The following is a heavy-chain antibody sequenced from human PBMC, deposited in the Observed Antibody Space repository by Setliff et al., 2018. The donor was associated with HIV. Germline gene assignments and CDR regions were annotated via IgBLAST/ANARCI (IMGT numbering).Heavy chain of an antibody. J-gene: IGHJ6*03. CDR1: GGSFSGYY. V-gene: IGHV4-34*01. CDR2: INHSGST. Sequence: SETLSLTCVVYGGSFSGYYWSWIRQPPGKGLEWIGEINHSGSTNYNPSLKSRVTISVDTSKNQFSLKLSSVTAADTAVYYCNIYYYYYMDVWGKGTTVTSP. CDR3: NIYYYYYMDV.